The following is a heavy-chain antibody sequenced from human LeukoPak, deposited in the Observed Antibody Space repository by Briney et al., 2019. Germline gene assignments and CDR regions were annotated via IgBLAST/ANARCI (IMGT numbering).Heavy chain of an antibody. D-gene: IGHD1-26*01. CDR2: INPNSGGT. J-gene: IGHJ4*02. CDR3: ARMSYSGSYHFDY. V-gene: IGHV1-2*02. Sequence: AASVKVSCKASGYTFTGYYMHWVRQAPGQGLEWMGWINPNSGGTNYAQKFQGRVTMTRDTSISTAYMELSRLRSDDTAVYYCARMSYSGSYHFDYWGQGTLVTVSS. CDR1: GYTFTGYY.